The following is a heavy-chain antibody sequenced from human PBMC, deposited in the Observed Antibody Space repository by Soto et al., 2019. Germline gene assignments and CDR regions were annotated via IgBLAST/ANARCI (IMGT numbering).Heavy chain of an antibody. V-gene: IGHV1-18*01. CDR2: ISAYNGNT. D-gene: IGHD3-10*01. CDR3: ARGVSYYTSMVRGVRYYYYMDV. CDR1: GYTFTSYG. J-gene: IGHJ6*03. Sequence: ASVKVSCKASGYTFTSYGISWVRQAPGQGLEWMGWISAYNGNTNYAQKLQGRVTMTTNTSTSTANMEMRSLRSDDTAVYYCARGVSYYTSMVRGVRYYYYMDVWGKGTTVTVSS.